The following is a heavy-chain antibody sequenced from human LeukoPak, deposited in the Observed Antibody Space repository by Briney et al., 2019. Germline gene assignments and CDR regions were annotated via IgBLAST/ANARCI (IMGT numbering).Heavy chain of an antibody. CDR2: IKQDGSEK. D-gene: IGHD7-27*01. CDR3: ARVSRWGLNHNPHF. V-gene: IGHV3-7*03. Sequence: GGSLRLSCAASGFTFSNFWMSWVRQAPGKGLEWVANIKQDGSEKYYVDSVKGRFTISRDNAKNSLYLQMNSLRTDDTAVYYCARVSRWGLNHNPHFWGQGTLVTVSS. CDR1: GFTFSNFW. J-gene: IGHJ4*02.